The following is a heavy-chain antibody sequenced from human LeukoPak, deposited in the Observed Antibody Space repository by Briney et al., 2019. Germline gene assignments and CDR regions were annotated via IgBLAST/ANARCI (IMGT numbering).Heavy chain of an antibody. D-gene: IGHD3-10*01. Sequence: GGSLGLSCAASGFTFSSYEMNWVRQAPGKGLEWVANIKQDGSEKYYVDSVKGRFTISRDNAKNSLYLQMNSLRAEDTAVYYCARVGPLLWFGESPGYYYYGMDVWGKGTTVTVSS. V-gene: IGHV3-7*03. CDR1: GFTFSSYE. CDR3: ARVGPLLWFGESPGYYYYGMDV. J-gene: IGHJ6*04. CDR2: IKQDGSEK.